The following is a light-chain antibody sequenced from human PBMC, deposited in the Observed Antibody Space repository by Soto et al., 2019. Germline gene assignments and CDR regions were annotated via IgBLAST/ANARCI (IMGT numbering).Light chain of an antibody. V-gene: IGLV2-14*03. CDR2: DVS. Sequence: QSALTQPASVSGSPGQSITISCTGTSSDVGGYNYVSWYQHHPGKAPILMIYDVSNRPSGVSDRFSGSKSGNTASLTISGLQAEDAADYSCSSYTTGSTLEVFGTGTKVTVL. CDR1: SSDVGGYNY. J-gene: IGLJ1*01. CDR3: SSYTTGSTLEV.